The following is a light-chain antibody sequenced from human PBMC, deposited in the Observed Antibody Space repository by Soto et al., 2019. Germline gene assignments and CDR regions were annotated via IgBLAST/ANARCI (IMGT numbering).Light chain of an antibody. Sequence: DIQMTQSPSTLSASVGDRVTITCRASQSISSWLAWYQQKTGKAPKLLIYKASSLESGVPSRFSGSGSGTEFTRTISSLQPDDFATYYCQQYNSYSRTFGQGTKVEIK. CDR3: QQYNSYSRT. CDR1: QSISSW. CDR2: KAS. V-gene: IGKV1-5*03. J-gene: IGKJ1*01.